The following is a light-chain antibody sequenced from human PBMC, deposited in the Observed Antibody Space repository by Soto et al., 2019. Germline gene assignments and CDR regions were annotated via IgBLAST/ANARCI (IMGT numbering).Light chain of an antibody. CDR3: QQYGSSLFT. J-gene: IGKJ3*01. CDR1: QSVSSSY. V-gene: IGKV3-20*01. Sequence: EIVLTQSPGTLSLSPGERATLSCRASQSVSSSYLAWYQQKPGQAPRLLIYGASSRATGIPDRFSGSGSGTDFTLTISRLETEDFAVYYCQQYGSSLFTFGPGNEVDIK. CDR2: GAS.